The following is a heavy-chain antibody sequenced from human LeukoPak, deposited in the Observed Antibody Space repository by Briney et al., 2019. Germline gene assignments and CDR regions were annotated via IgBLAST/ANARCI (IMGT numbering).Heavy chain of an antibody. CDR3: AREVRSYGGQIDY. D-gene: IGHD4/OR15-4a*01. Sequence: GGSLRLSCPASGFTFSDFALSWVRQAPGKGLEWVAVIWYDGSQKYYADSVKGRFTISRDNSKNTLYLQMNSLRAEDTAVYYCAREVRSYGGQIDYWGQGTLVTVSS. V-gene: IGHV3-33*08. CDR2: IWYDGSQK. J-gene: IGHJ4*02. CDR1: GFTFSDFA.